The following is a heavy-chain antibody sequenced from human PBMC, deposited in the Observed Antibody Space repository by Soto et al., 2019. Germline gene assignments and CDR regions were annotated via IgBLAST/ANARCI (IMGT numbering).Heavy chain of an antibody. D-gene: IGHD2-21*01. J-gene: IGHJ2*01. CDR2: ISGGGDAT. V-gene: IGHV3-23*01. CDR1: GFTFINYA. CDR3: ARKVVGSTSRPDYWYFHL. Sequence: EVQLLESGGDSVQPGGSVRLSCAGSGFTFINYAMNWVRQAPGKGLEWVSTISGGGDATFFADSVRGRFTFSRDNSKNTVTLQMNSLGVDDTAVYYCARKVVGSTSRPDYWYFHLRGRGTLVTVSS.